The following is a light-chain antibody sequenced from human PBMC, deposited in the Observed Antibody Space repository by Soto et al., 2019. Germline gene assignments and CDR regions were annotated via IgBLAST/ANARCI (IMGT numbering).Light chain of an antibody. V-gene: IGKV1-12*01. CDR2: AAS. J-gene: IGKJ4*01. Sequence: DIQMTQSPSPVSASVGDRVTITCRASQGINSWLAWYQQKPWKAPNLLIYAASSLQSGVPSRFSGSRSGTDFTLTISSLQPEDFATYYCQQADTFPLTFGRRTKVEIK. CDR1: QGINSW. CDR3: QQADTFPLT.